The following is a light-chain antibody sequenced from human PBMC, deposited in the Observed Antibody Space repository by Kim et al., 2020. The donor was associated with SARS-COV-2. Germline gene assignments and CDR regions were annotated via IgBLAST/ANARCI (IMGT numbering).Light chain of an antibody. CDR2: DAS. J-gene: IGKJ5*01. Sequence: ASVGYTVTFTCRPSQVISSAVAWYQQRSGTPPELLIYDASTLESGVPSRFSGSSSGSDFTLTISSLLPVDSTTYFCQQYGDNPFTFGQGTRLEIK. V-gene: IGKV1D-13*01. CDR1: QVISSA. CDR3: QQYGDNPFT.